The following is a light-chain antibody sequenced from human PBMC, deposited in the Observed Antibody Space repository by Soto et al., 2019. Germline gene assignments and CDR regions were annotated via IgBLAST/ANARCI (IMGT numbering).Light chain of an antibody. CDR1: QGINNW. CDR3: QEYNFYWT. CDR2: KAS. J-gene: IGKJ1*01. V-gene: IGKV1-5*03. Sequence: DILMTQSPATLSATVGDRVTITCRASQGINNWLAWYQQKPGKAPSLLISKASSLHSGVPSRFSGSGSGAEFTLTISSLQPDDFATYYCQEYNFYWTFGQGTKVDIK.